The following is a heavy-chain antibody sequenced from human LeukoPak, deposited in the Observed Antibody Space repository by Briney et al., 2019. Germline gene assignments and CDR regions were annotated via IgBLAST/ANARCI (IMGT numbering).Heavy chain of an antibody. CDR2: VRSKADSYAT. CDR1: GFTFSGSA. Sequence: GGSLRLSCVASGFTFSGSATHWVRQASGKGLEWVGRVRSKADSYATAYTASMKGRFIISRDDSKNTAYLQMNSLKTEDTAVYYCAKAAVADTLNYFDYWGQGTLVTVSS. D-gene: IGHD6-19*01. J-gene: IGHJ4*02. V-gene: IGHV3-73*01. CDR3: AKAAVADTLNYFDY.